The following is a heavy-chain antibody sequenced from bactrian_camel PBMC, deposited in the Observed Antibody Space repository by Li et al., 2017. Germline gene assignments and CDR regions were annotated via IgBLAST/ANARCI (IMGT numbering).Heavy chain of an antibody. V-gene: IGHV3S54*01. CDR3: FGGHS. Sequence: HVQLVESGGGSVQAGGSLRLSCAASGYTGSFNCMGRFRQAPGKEREEVAHIYTGTGHQYIADSVKGRFTISRDNAKNTVFLQLNSLKTEDMAMYYCFGGHSWGQGTQVTVS. CDR1: GYTGSFNC. J-gene: IGHJ6*01. CDR2: IYTGTGHQ.